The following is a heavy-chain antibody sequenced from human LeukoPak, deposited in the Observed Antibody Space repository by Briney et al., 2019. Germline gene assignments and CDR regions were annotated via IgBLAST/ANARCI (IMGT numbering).Heavy chain of an antibody. CDR3: ARGDPGNSSSWYAWYYYYGMDV. CDR1: GYTFTSYA. V-gene: IGHV7-4-1*02. CDR2: INTNTGNP. Sequence: GASVKVSCKASGYTFTSYAMNWVRQAPGQGLEWMGWINTNTGNPTYAQGFTGRFVFSLDTSVSTAYLQISSLKAEDTAVYYCARGDPGNSSSWYAWYYYYGMDVWGQGTTVTVSS. J-gene: IGHJ6*02. D-gene: IGHD6-13*01.